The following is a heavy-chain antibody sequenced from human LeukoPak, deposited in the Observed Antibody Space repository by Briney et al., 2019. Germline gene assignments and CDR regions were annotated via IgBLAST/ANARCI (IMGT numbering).Heavy chain of an antibody. CDR1: GGTFSSYA. CDR3: ARDNVEMATMGPTARWFSEFPLYYFDY. D-gene: IGHD5-24*01. J-gene: IGHJ4*02. CDR2: INPNSGGT. Sequence: GASVKVSCKASGGTFSSYAISWVRQAPGQGLEWMGWINPNSGGTNYAQKFQGRVTMTRDTSISTAYMELSRLRSDDTAVYYCARDNVEMATMGPTARWFSEFPLYYFDYWGQGTLVTVSS. V-gene: IGHV1-2*02.